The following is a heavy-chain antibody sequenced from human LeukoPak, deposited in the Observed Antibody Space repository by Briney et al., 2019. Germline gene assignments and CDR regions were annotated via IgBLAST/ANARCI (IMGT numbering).Heavy chain of an antibody. CDR2: ISGSGGST. Sequence: HSGGSLRLSCAASGFTFSSYAMSWVRQAPGKGLEWVSAISGSGGSTYYADSVKGLFTISRDNSKNTLYLQMNSLRAEDTAVYYCAKDLRGSGGRFLAGMDVWGQGTTVTVSS. CDR3: AKDLRGSGGRFLAGMDV. CDR1: GFTFSSYA. V-gene: IGHV3-23*01. J-gene: IGHJ6*02. D-gene: IGHD3-3*01.